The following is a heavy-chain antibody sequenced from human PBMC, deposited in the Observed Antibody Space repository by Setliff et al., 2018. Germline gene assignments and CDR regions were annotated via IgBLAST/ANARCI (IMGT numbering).Heavy chain of an antibody. CDR1: GDSFSNYA. CDR3: ARERGDIVGTTSYYYYMDV. J-gene: IGHJ6*03. V-gene: IGHV1-69*05. Sequence: SVKVSCKASGDSFSNYAISWVRQAPGQGLEWMGGLIPMFGTPGYAQKFQDRVTITTDESTSTAYMEMSSLRSEDTAVYCCARERGDIVGTTSYYYYMDVWGKGTTVTVSS. D-gene: IGHD5-12*01. CDR2: LIPMFGTP.